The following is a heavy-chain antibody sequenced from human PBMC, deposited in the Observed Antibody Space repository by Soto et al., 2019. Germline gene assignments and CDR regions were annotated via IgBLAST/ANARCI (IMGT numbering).Heavy chain of an antibody. CDR2: IYYSGST. Sequence: QLQLQESGPGLVKPSETLSLTCTVSGGSISSSRYYWGWIRQPPGKGLEWIGSIYYSGSTYYNPALKSRVTISVDTSKNQFSLRLSSVTAADTAIYYCASLPDWGSGNNWGQGTLVTVSS. J-gene: IGHJ4*02. D-gene: IGHD3-10*01. V-gene: IGHV4-39*01. CDR3: ASLPDWGSGNN. CDR1: GGSISSSRYY.